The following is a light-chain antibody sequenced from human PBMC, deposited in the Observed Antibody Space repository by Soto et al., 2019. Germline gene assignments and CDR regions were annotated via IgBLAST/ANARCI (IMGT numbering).Light chain of an antibody. J-gene: IGKJ4*01. V-gene: IGKV3-11*01. CDR2: DAS. CDR3: QQRSCWPLT. Sequence: EIVLTQSPATLSLSPGERATLSCRASQSVSRYLAWYQQKPGQAPRLLIYDASNRATGIPARFSGSGSGTDFTLNISSLEPEDFAVYYCQQRSCWPLTFGGGTKVEIK. CDR1: QSVSRY.